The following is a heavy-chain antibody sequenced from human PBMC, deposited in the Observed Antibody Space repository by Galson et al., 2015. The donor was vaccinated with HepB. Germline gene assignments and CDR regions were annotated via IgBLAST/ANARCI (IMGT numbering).Heavy chain of an antibody. CDR1: TFIFSTYS. CDR3: ARGGYSFGYDYYFDH. V-gene: IGHV3-33*08. CDR2: IWYDGSNK. D-gene: IGHD5-18*01. Sequence: SLRLSCAASTFIFSTYSMNWVRQAPGKGLEWVAVIWYDGSNKYYADSVKGRFTISRDNSKNTLYLQMNSLRAEDTAVYYCARGGYSFGYDYYFDHWGQGTLVTVSS. J-gene: IGHJ4*02.